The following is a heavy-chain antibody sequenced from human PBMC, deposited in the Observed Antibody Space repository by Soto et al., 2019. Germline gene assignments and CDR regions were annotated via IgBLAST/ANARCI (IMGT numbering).Heavy chain of an antibody. D-gene: IGHD3-22*01. CDR3: AKGAGDTMVVVVDY. CDR2: ISGSGDSK. V-gene: IGHV3-23*01. Sequence: EVQLLESGGGLVQPGGSLRLSCAASGFTFSSYAMSWVRQAPGKGLEWVSGISGSGDSKYYADSVKGRFTISRDNSKNTLYLLMTSLRAEDTAVYYCAKGAGDTMVVVVDYWGQGTLVTVSS. J-gene: IGHJ4*02. CDR1: GFTFSSYA.